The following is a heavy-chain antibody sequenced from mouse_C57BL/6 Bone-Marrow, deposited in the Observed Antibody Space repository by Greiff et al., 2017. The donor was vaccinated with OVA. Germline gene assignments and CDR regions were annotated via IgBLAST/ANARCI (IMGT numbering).Heavy chain of an antibody. CDR3: ARRYFLGYFDY. D-gene: IGHD3-3*01. J-gene: IGHJ2*01. CDR2: IDPSDSDT. CDR1: GYTFTSYW. Sequence: QVQLQQPGAELVRPGSSVKLSCKASGYTFTSYWMHWVKQRPIQGLEWIGNIDPSDSDTHYNQKFKDKATLTVDKSSSTAYMQLSSLTSEDSAVYYCARRYFLGYFDYWGQGTTLTVSS. V-gene: IGHV1-52*01.